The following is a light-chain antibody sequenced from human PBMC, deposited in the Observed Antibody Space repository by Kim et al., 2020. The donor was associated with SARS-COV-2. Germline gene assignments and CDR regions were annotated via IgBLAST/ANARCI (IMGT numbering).Light chain of an antibody. J-gene: IGKJ1*01. CDR1: QSISSW. CDR3: QHYDSFSAA. Sequence: DIQMTQSPSTLSASVGDRVTITCRASQSISSWLAWYQQKPGTAPNLLIYKASTLESGVPSRFSGSGSGTEFTLTISSLQPDDFATYFCQHYDSFSAAFGQGTKVDIK. V-gene: IGKV1-5*03. CDR2: KAS.